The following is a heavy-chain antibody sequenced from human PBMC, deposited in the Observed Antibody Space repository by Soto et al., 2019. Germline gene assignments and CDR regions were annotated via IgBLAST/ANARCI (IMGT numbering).Heavy chain of an antibody. V-gene: IGHV4-34*01. CDR3: ARGGEIAVAGTIRGPVYYFDY. Sequence: QVQLQQWGAGLLKPSETLSLTCAVYGGSFSGYYWSWIRQPPGKGLEWIGEINHSGSTNYNPSLKSRVTIAVDSSKNQCSLKLSSVAAADTAVYYCARGGEIAVAGTIRGPVYYFDYWGQGTLVTVSS. D-gene: IGHD6-19*01. CDR1: GGSFSGYY. CDR2: INHSGST. J-gene: IGHJ4*02.